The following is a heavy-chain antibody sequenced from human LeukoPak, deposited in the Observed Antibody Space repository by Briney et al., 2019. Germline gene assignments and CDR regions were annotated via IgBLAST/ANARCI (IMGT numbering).Heavy chain of an antibody. CDR1: GYTFTRYY. D-gene: IGHD3-22*01. V-gene: IGHV1-2*02. CDR3: ARDPGHYYDRSGYWYYFDY. Sequence: ASVKVSCKASGYTFTRYYMHWVRQAPGQGLEWMGWINPNSGGTNYAQKFQGRVTMTRDTSISTAYMELSRLRSDDTAVYYCARDPGHYYDRSGYWYYFDYWGQGTLVTVSS. CDR2: INPNSGGT. J-gene: IGHJ4*02.